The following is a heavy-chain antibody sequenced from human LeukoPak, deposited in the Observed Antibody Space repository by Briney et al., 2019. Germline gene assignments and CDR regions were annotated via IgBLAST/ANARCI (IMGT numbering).Heavy chain of an antibody. J-gene: IGHJ6*02. CDR1: GGTFSIYS. CDR3: ARISLGAIWGYYYGMDV. D-gene: IGHD1-26*01. V-gene: IGHV1-69*13. CDR2: IIPIFDTA. Sequence: ASVKVSCTASGGTFSIYSISWVRQAPGQGLEWMGGIIPIFDTADYAQKFQGRVAITADESTSTAYMELSSLRSEDTAVFYCARISLGAIWGYYYGMDVWGQGTTVTVSS.